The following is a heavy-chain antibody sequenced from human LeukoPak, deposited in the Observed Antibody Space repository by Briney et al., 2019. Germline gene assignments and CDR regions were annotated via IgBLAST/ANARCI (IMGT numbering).Heavy chain of an antibody. CDR1: GFTFSSYA. Sequence: GGSLRLSCATSGFTFSSYAMHWVRQAPGKGLEWVSAISGSGGSTYYADSVKGRFTISRDNSKNTLYLQMNSLRAEDTAVYYCAKASYGYPYYYYYGMDVWGQGTTVTVSS. D-gene: IGHD5-18*01. V-gene: IGHV3-23*01. CDR2: ISGSGGST. CDR3: AKASYGYPYYYYYGMDV. J-gene: IGHJ6*02.